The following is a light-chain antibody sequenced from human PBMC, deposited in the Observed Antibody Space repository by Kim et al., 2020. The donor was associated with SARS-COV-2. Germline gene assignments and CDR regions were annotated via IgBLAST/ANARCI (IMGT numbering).Light chain of an antibody. Sequence: SVSVSPGQTASITCSGDKLGDKYACWYQQKPGQSPVLVIYQDTKRPSGIPERFSGSNSGNTATLTISGTQAMDEADYYCQAWDSSTVVFGGGTQLTV. CDR3: QAWDSSTVV. CDR2: QDT. V-gene: IGLV3-1*01. J-gene: IGLJ2*01. CDR1: KLGDKY.